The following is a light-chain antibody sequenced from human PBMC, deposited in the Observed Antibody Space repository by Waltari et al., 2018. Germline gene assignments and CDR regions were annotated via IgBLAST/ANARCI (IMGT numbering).Light chain of an antibody. V-gene: IGLV4-69*01. J-gene: IGLJ3*02. CDR3: QTGGHGSWV. CDR1: SGHSSNI. Sequence: QLVLTQSPSASASLGASVKLTCTLSSGHSSNIIAWLQQQPKKGPRFLMKVNSNGIHSKGDEIPDRFSGSSSGAERYLSISSLQSEDEADYYCQTGGHGSWVFGGGTKLTVL. CDR2: VNSNGIH.